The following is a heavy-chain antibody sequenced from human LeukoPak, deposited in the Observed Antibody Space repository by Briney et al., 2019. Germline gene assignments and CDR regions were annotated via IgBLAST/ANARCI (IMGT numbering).Heavy chain of an antibody. CDR3: AKGRGAAAADGMDA. J-gene: IGHJ6*02. D-gene: IGHD6-25*01. CDR2: LSGSGSST. Sequence: GALRLYCAASAFTFRYYGRSWCRQAPGQGLEWGSSLSGSGSSTHYADSVKGRFTISRDNSKNTLYLHMNSLRAEDTAVYYCAKGRGAAAADGMDAWGQGTTVTVPS. CDR1: AFTFRYYG. V-gene: IGHV3-23*01.